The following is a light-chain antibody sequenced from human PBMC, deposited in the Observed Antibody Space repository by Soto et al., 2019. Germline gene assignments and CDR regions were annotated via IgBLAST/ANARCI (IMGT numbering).Light chain of an antibody. CDR2: WAS. Sequence: DIVMTQSPDSLAVSLGERATINCKSSQSFLYSSNNKNYLAWYQHKPGQPPKLLIYWASTRESGVPDRFSGSGSGTDFTLTINSLQAEDVAVYYCQQFYSLPLTFGGGTRWIS. CDR1: QSFLYSSNNKNY. J-gene: IGKJ4*01. V-gene: IGKV4-1*01. CDR3: QQFYSLPLT.